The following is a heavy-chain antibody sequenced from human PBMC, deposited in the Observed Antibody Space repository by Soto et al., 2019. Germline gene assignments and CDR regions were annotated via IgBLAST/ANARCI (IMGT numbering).Heavy chain of an antibody. CDR2: IYPGDSDT. Sequence: GESLKISCKGSGYSFTSYWIGWVRQMPGKGLEWMGIIYPGDSDTRYSPSFQGQVTISADKSISTAYLQWSSLKASDTAMYYCARHRGIAAAASDWFDPWGQGXLVTVSS. CDR3: ARHRGIAAAASDWFDP. CDR1: GYSFTSYW. D-gene: IGHD6-13*01. V-gene: IGHV5-51*01. J-gene: IGHJ5*02.